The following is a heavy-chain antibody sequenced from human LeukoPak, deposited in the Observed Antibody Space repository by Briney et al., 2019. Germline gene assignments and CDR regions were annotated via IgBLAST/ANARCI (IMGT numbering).Heavy chain of an antibody. CDR3: TTDAFVWTRTEDREAFDI. J-gene: IGHJ3*02. CDR1: GFTFSNAW. D-gene: IGHD3/OR15-3a*01. V-gene: IGHV3-15*01. CDR2: IKSKTDGGTT. Sequence: GGSLRLSWAASGFTFSNAWMSWVRQAPGKGLEWVGRIKSKTDGGTTDYAAPVKGRFTISRDDSKNTLYLQMNSLKTEDTAVYYCTTDAFVWTRTEDREAFDIWGQGTMVTVSS.